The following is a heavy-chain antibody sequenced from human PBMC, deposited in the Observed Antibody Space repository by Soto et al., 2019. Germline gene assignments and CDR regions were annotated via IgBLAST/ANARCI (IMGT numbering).Heavy chain of an antibody. CDR1: GYTFTSFD. CDR2: MNPNSGNT. V-gene: IGHV1-8*01. Sequence: QVQLVQSGAEVKKPGASVKVSCKASGYTFTSFDINCVRQATGQGLEWMGWMNPNSGNTGYAQKFQGRVTMTRNTSKSTAYMELSSLRSEDTAVYYCARAYTWGVAVAGMWGQGTLVTVSS. CDR3: ARAYTWGVAVAGM. D-gene: IGHD6-19*01. J-gene: IGHJ4*02.